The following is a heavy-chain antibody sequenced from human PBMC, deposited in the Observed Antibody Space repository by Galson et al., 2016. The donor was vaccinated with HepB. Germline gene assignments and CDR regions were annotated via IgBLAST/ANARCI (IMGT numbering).Heavy chain of an antibody. Sequence: SLRLSCAASGFTSSSYWMSWVRQPPGKGLEWVAMINQDGSEKYYVDSVKGRFTISRDNAKNSLFLQMNSLRAEDTAIYYCARVAHPPEGYPSHWGGMDVWGQGTTVTVSS. CDR1: GFTSSSYW. CDR2: INQDGSEK. J-gene: IGHJ6*02. V-gene: IGHV3-7*03. CDR3: ARVAHPPEGYPSHWGGMDV. D-gene: IGHD3-16*01.